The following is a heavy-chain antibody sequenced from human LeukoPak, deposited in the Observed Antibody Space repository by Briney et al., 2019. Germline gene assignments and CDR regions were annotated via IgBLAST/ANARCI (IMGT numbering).Heavy chain of an antibody. CDR1: GYTFTGYY. J-gene: IGHJ6*04. V-gene: IGHV1-2*02. D-gene: IGHD2-2*02. CDR2: INPNSGGT. CDR3: ARTPPACSSTSRYILDV. Sequence: ASVKVSCKASGYTFTGYYMHWVRQAPGQGLEWMGWINPNSGGTNYAQKFQGRVTMTRDTSISTAYMELSRLRSDDTAVYYCARTPPACSSTSRYILDVWGKGTTVTVSS.